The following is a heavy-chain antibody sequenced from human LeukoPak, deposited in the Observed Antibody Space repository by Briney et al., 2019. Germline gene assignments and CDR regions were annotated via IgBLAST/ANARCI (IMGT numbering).Heavy chain of an antibody. CDR3: ARGLYDSSDYYYFDY. CDR1: GGSISSGDYP. D-gene: IGHD3-22*01. J-gene: IGHJ4*02. V-gene: IGHV4-30-4*07. Sequence: SETLSLTCAVSGGSISSGDYPWSWIRQPPGKGLEWIGYIYYSGSTHYNPSLKSRVTMSVDASKNHLSLKLSSVTAADTAVYYCARGLYDSSDYYYFDYWGQGTLVTVSS. CDR2: IYYSGST.